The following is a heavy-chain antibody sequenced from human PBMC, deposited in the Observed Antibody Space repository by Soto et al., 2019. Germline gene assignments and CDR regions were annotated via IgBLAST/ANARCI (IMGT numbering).Heavy chain of an antibody. CDR3: SKDLESAPAPTDY. CDR1: GFTFSSYG. V-gene: IGHV3-30*18. D-gene: IGHD6-13*01. J-gene: IGHJ4*02. CDR2: ISYDGSNK. Sequence: QVQLVESGGGGGQHGRSLRLSCAASGFTFSSYGMHWVRQAPGKGLEWVAVISYDGSNKYYADSVKGRFTISRDNSKNTLYLQMNSLRAEDTAVYYCSKDLESAPAPTDYWGQGTQVTLSS.